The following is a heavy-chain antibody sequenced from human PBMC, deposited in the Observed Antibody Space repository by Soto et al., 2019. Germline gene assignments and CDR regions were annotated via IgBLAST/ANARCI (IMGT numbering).Heavy chain of an antibody. CDR1: GFTFSSYS. CDR3: ARDALGLVYATVEFRGYYMDV. V-gene: IGHV3-48*01. D-gene: IGHD2-8*01. CDR2: ISSSSSTI. J-gene: IGHJ6*03. Sequence: PGGSLRLSCAASGFTFSSYSMNWVRQAPGKGLEWVSYISSSSSTIYYADSVKGRFTISRDNAKNSLYLQMNSLRAEDTAVYYCARDALGLVYATVEFRGYYMDVWGKGTTVTVSS.